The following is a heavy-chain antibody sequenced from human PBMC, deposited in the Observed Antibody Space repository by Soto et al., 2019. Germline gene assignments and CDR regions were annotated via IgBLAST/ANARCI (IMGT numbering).Heavy chain of an antibody. D-gene: IGHD2-2*01. CDR1: GGSISSYY. CDR2: IYYSGST. J-gene: IGHJ6*02. Sequence: SETLSLTCTVSGGSISSYYWSWIRQPPGKGLEWIGYIYYSGSTNYNPSLKSRVTISVDTSKNQFSLKLSSVTAADTAVYYCARGKYQLLRNYYYGMDVWGQGTTVTVYS. CDR3: ARGKYQLLRNYYYGMDV. V-gene: IGHV4-59*01.